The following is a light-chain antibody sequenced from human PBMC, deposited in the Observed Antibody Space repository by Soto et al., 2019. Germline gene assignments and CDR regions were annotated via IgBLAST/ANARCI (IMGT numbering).Light chain of an antibody. CDR3: QQYNDYPYT. J-gene: IGKJ2*01. CDR1: QSISSW. Sequence: DIQMTQSPSTLSASVGDSVTITCRASQSISSWLAWYQQKPGRAPKLLIYKASSLESGVPSRFSGSGSGTEFTLTISSLQPDDFATYYRQQYNDYPYTFGQGTKLEIK. V-gene: IGKV1-5*03. CDR2: KAS.